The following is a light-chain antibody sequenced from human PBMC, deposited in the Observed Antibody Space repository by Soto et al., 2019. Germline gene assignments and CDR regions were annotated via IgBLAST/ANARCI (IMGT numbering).Light chain of an antibody. CDR3: QQYNNWPQT. CDR2: DAS. J-gene: IGKJ1*01. CDR1: QSVSSY. V-gene: IGKV3-15*01. Sequence: EFVLTQSPATLSLSPGERATLSCRASQSVSSYLAWYQQKPGQAPRLLIYDASTRATGIPARFSGSGSGTDFTLTISGLQSEDFAVYYCQQYNNWPQTFGQGTKVDIK.